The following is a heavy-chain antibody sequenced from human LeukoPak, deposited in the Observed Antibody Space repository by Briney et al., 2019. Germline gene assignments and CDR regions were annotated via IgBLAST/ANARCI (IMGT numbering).Heavy chain of an antibody. D-gene: IGHD6-6*01. CDR3: AFFEYSSSSSHY. V-gene: IGHV1-2*02. CDR1: GYTFTGYY. Sequence: HAASVTVSCKASGYTFTGYYMHWVRQAPGQGLEWMGWINPNSGGTNYAQKVQGRGTMTRERAISTAYMELSRLRSDDTAVYYCAFFEYSSSSSHYWGQGTLVTVSS. J-gene: IGHJ4*02. CDR2: INPNSGGT.